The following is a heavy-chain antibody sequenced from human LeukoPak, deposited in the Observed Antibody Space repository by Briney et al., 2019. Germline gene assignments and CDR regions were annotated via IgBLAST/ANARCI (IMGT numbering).Heavy chain of an antibody. CDR1: GGSISSSSYY. J-gene: IGHJ4*02. CDR3: ARRITMVRGVTPFDY. Sequence: SETLSLTCTVSGGSISSSSYYWGWIRQPPGKGLEWIGSIYYSGSTYYNPSLKSRVTISVDTSKNQFSLKLSSVTAADTAVYYCARRITMVRGVTPFDYWGQGTLVTVSS. D-gene: IGHD3-10*01. CDR2: IYYSGST. V-gene: IGHV4-39*01.